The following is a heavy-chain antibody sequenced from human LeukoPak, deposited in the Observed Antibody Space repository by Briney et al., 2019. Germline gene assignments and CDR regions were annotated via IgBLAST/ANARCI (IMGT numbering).Heavy chain of an antibody. V-gene: IGHV4-31*03. J-gene: IGHJ3*02. CDR1: GGSISSGGYY. D-gene: IGHD5-18*01. Sequence: PSQTLSLTCTVSGGSISSGGYYWSWIRQHPGKGLEWIGYIYYSGSTYYNPSLKSRVTISVDTSKNQFSLKLSSVTAADTAVYYCATWIPQRGAFDIWGQGTMVTVSS. CDR2: IYYSGST. CDR3: ATWIPQRGAFDI.